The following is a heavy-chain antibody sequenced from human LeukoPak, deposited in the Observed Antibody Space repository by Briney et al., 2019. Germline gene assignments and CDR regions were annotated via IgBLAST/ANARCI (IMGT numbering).Heavy chain of an antibody. J-gene: IGHJ4*02. D-gene: IGHD1-26*01. CDR3: TRGRGSYSLDY. CDR2: ISYDGSNE. V-gene: IGHV3-30*01. CDR1: GFTLSSYA. Sequence: HPGGSLRLSCAASGFTLSSYAMHWVRQAPGKGVEWGAIISYDGSNEHYADSVKGRFTISRDNAKNTPYLQMNSLRAEGTAIYYCTRGRGSYSLDYWGRGTLVTVSS.